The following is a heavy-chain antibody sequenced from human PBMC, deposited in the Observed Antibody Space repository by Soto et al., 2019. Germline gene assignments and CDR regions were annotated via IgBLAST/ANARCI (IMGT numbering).Heavy chain of an antibody. CDR3: ATSEWNDAFAI. D-gene: IGHD3-3*01. CDR1: GFTFSNVW. J-gene: IGHJ3*02. CDR2: IKRKTDGETT. V-gene: IGHV3-15*01. Sequence: EVQLLESGGGLVKPGGSLRLSCAASGFTFSNVWMTWIRQAPGKGLEWVGRIKRKTDGETTDYGAPGKGRFTVSRDDSKNTLYLQMNSLKTEDTGLYYCATSEWNDAFAIWGHGTMVTVSS.